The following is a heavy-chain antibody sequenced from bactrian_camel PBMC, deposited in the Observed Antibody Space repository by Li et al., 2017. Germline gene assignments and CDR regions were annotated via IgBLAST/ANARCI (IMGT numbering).Heavy chain of an antibody. V-gene: IGHV3S40*01. CDR1: GFSFSSYV. CDR3: AVDGGYYSYEHWADFGY. Sequence: VQLVESGGGLVQPGGSLRLSCAASGFSFSSYVMSWVRQAPGKGLEWLSAISSSGISTYYADPVKGRFTISRDNAKNTVYLQMLSLKSEDTALYYCAVDGGYYSYEHWADFGYWGQGTQVTVS. CDR2: ISSSGIST. J-gene: IGHJ6*01. D-gene: IGHD2*01.